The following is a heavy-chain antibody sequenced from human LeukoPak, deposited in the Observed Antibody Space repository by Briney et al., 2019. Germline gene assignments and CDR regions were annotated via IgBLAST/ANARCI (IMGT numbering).Heavy chain of an antibody. D-gene: IGHD3-16*01. CDR1: GFTFSRSW. CDR2: ISYDGSNK. Sequence: GGSLRLSCAASGFTFSRSWMHWVRQAPGKGLEWVALISYDGSNKYYADSVKGRFTISRDNSKNTLYLQMNSLRAEDTAVYYCARGNYDCCFYYGMDVWGQGTTVTVSS. J-gene: IGHJ6*02. CDR3: ARGNYDCCFYYGMDV. V-gene: IGHV3-30-3*01.